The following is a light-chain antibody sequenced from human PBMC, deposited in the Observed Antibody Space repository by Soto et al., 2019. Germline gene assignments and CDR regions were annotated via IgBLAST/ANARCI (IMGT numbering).Light chain of an antibody. CDR3: QQYNTWPRT. Sequence: ETVMTQSPATLSVSPGERATLSCRASQYFGSSLAWYQQKPGQAPRLLIYGASTRATGISARFSGSGSGTEFTLTISNLQSEDFAVYYCQQYNTWPRTFGQGTKVDIK. CDR2: GAS. CDR1: QYFGSS. J-gene: IGKJ1*01. V-gene: IGKV3-15*01.